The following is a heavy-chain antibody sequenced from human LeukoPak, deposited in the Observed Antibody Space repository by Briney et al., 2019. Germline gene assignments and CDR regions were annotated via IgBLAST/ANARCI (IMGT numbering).Heavy chain of an antibody. CDR2: ISSGSTTI. J-gene: IGHJ3*02. CDR3: AKDNTYYSGSDAFDI. CDR1: GFTFSSHA. Sequence: GRSLRLSCAASGFTFSSHAMHWVRQAPGKGLEWVSYISSGSTTIYYADSVKGRFTISRDNAKNSLYLQMNSLRDEDTAVYYCAKDNTYYSGSDAFDIWGQGTMVTVSS. D-gene: IGHD3-10*01. V-gene: IGHV3-48*02.